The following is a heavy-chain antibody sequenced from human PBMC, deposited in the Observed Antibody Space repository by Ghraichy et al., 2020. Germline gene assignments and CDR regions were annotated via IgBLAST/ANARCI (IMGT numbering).Heavy chain of an antibody. CDR1: GYTFTSYY. J-gene: IGHJ3*02. CDR2: IDPTGGKT. V-gene: IGHV1-46*01. CDR3: AILGVSDLFDI. Sequence: ASVKVSCKASGYTFTSYYMHWVRQAPGQGLEWLGMIDPTGGKTDLAQRFQGRVAMTRDMSTSTVYMDLYSLTYDDTALYYCAILGVSDLFDIWGQGTMVFVS. D-gene: IGHD3-10*01.